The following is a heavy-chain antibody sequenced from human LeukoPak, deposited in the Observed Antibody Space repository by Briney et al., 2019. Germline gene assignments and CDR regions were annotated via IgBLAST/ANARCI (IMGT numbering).Heavy chain of an antibody. V-gene: IGHV3-23*01. J-gene: IGHJ4*02. D-gene: IGHD6-13*01. CDR2: ISGSGGST. Sequence: PGGSLRLSCAASGFTFSSYAMSWVRQAPGKGLEWVSVISGSGGSTNYADSVKGWFTISRDNSKNTLYLQMNSLRAEDTAVYYCGVYSSSWHDYWGQGTLVTVSS. CDR3: GVYSSSWHDY. CDR1: GFTFSSYA.